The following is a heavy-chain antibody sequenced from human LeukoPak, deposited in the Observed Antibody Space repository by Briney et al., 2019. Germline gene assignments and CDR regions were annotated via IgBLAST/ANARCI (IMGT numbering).Heavy chain of an antibody. CDR1: GFTFSYYW. Sequence: GGSPRLSCAASGFTFSYYWMHWVRQAPGKGLVWVSRISSDGSSTTYADSVKGRFTISRDNAKNTLFLQMNSLRAEETAVYYCARANRFGGVIDYWGQGTLVTVSS. V-gene: IGHV3-74*01. CDR2: ISSDGSST. J-gene: IGHJ4*02. D-gene: IGHD3-16*01. CDR3: ARANRFGGVIDY.